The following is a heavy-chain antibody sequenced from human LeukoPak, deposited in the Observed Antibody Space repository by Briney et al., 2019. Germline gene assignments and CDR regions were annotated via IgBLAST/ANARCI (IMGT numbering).Heavy chain of an antibody. J-gene: IGHJ4*02. Sequence: SVKVSCKSSGFTFSNSAMQRVRQARGQRLEWIGWIVVGSGNTNYAQKFQQRLTITRDMSTSTAYMELSSLRSEDTAVYFCAADLYCSGGSCSVHWGQGTLVTVSS. V-gene: IGHV1-58*02. CDR2: IVVGSGNT. CDR1: GFTFSNSA. D-gene: IGHD2-15*01. CDR3: AADLYCSGGSCSVH.